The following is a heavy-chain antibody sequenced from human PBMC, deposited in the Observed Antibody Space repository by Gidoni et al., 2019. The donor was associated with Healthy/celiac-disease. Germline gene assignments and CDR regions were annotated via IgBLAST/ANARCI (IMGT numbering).Heavy chain of an antibody. V-gene: IGHV1-3*05. CDR1: GYTFTTYA. J-gene: IGHJ6*01. D-gene: IGHD4-17*01. Sequence: QVQLVQSGAEEKKPGASVKVSCKASGYTFTTYAMHWVRQAPGQRREWMGWINAGNGNTKYSQKFQGRVTITRDTSASTAYMELSSLRAEDTAVYYFARAPTGTNYYYYYGMDVWGQETTVTVSS. CDR3: ARAPTGTNYYYYYGMDV. CDR2: INAGNGNT.